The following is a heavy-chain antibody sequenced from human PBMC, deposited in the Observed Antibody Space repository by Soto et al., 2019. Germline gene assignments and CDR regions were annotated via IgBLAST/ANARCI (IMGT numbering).Heavy chain of an antibody. CDR2: INPSGGST. J-gene: IGHJ3*02. D-gene: IGHD6-13*01. CDR3: ATLGIAAAGDDAFDI. Sequence: RASVKVSCKASGYTFTSYYMHWVRQAPGQGLEWMGIINPSGGSTSYAQKFQGRITMTRDTSTSTVYMELSSLRSEDTAVYYCATLGIAAAGDDAFDIWGQGTMVTVSS. CDR1: GYTFTSYY. V-gene: IGHV1-46*01.